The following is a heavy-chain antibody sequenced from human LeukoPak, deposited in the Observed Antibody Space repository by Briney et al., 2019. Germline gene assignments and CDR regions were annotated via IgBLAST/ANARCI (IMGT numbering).Heavy chain of an antibody. V-gene: IGHV3-74*01. CDR1: GNYW. Sequence: GGSLRLSCAASGNYWMHWVHQVPGTGQVWVSHINSDGSWTSYEDSVKGRFTISKDNAKNTEYLQMNSLRAEDTAVYYCVGFYETYWGRGTLVTVSS. CDR3: VGFYETY. CDR2: INSDGSWT. J-gene: IGHJ4*02. D-gene: IGHD2/OR15-2a*01.